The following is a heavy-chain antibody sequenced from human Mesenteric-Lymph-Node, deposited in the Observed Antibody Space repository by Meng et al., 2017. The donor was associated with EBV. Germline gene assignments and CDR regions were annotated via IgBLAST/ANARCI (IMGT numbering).Heavy chain of an antibody. CDR2: INHSGST. D-gene: IGHD2-15*01. Sequence: HVQVQQWGDGLLVPSATLSLTCDVYGASLSGYYWSWIRQPPGKGQEWIGEINHSGSTNYNPSIKSRVSVSLDTSKNQFSLKLSSVTAADTAVFYCARGRGSRLLFYSSFDSWGQGTLVTVSS. CDR3: ARGRGSRLLFYSSFDS. J-gene: IGHJ4*02. V-gene: IGHV4-34*01. CDR1: GASLSGYY.